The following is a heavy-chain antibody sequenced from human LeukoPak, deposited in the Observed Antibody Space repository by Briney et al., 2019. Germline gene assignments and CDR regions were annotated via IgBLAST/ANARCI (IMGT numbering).Heavy chain of an antibody. D-gene: IGHD3-3*01. Sequence: SGPTLVKPTQTLTLTCTFSGISLSTSGVGVGWIRQPPGKALEWLALICWNDDKRYSPSLKSRLTITKDTSKNQVVLTMTNMDPVDTATYYCAHTVQPRFLEWLLSSYYFDYWGQGTLVTVSS. V-gene: IGHV2-5*01. CDR1: GISLSTSGVG. CDR2: ICWNDDK. CDR3: AHTVQPRFLEWLLSSYYFDY. J-gene: IGHJ4*02.